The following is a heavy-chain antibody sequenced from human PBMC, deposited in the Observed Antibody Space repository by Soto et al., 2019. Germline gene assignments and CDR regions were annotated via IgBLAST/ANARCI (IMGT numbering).Heavy chain of an antibody. V-gene: IGHV4-4*07. D-gene: IGHD2-15*01. Sequence: PXETLSLTYTVSGCSISSYYWSWIRQPAGKGLEWIGRIYTRGSTNYNPSLKSRVTMSVDTSKNQFSLKLSSVTAADTAVYYCARDGGSIYYGMDVWGQGTTVTVSS. CDR1: GCSISSYY. CDR3: ARDGGSIYYGMDV. J-gene: IGHJ6*02. CDR2: IYTRGST.